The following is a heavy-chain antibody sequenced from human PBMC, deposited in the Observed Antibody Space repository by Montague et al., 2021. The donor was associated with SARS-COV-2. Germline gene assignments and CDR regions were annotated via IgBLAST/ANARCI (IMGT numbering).Heavy chain of an antibody. V-gene: IGHV4-39*01. CDR3: ARLRGDYGGTYDTFDI. D-gene: IGHD4-23*01. Sequence: SETLSLTCTVSGGSISSRSYYWGWIRQPPGKGLEWIGSIYYSGSTYYNPSLKSRVTISVDTSKNQFSLKLSFVTAADTAVYYCARLRGDYGGTYDTFDIWGQGTMVTVSS. CDR2: IYYSGST. CDR1: GGSISSRSYY. J-gene: IGHJ3*02.